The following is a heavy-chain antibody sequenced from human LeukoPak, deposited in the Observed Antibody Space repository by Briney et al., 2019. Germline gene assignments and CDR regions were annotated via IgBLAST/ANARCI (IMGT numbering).Heavy chain of an antibody. J-gene: IGHJ4*02. CDR3: TTEPRD. CDR1: GFTFKDVW. CDR2: IKSKSDGGTI. Sequence: GGSLRLSCAASGFTFKDVWMSWVRQAPGKGLEWVSRIKSKSDGGTIDYAAPVKGRFTISRDDSKNTLSLQMNSLKSEDTAVYYCTTEPRDWGQGTLVTVSS. V-gene: IGHV3-15*01.